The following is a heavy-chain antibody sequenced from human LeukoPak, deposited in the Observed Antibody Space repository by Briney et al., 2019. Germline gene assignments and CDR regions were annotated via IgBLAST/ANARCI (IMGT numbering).Heavy chain of an antibody. J-gene: IGHJ4*02. V-gene: IGHV4-59*01. CDR3: ARASTTFDD. D-gene: IGHD1-14*01. CDR1: GGSIPSYY. Sequence: PSETLSLTCSVSGGSIPSYYWSWLRQPPRKGLEWIGHVSDGGRANYSPSLRSRVSISVDTSKNQFSLKLNSVTAADTAVYFCARASTTFDDWGQGTLVTVSS. CDR2: VSDGGRA.